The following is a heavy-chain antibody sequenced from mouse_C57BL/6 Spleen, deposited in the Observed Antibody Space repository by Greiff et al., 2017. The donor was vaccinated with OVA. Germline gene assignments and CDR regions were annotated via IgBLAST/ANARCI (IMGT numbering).Heavy chain of an antibody. Sequence: EVQLQQSGPELVKPGASVKISCKASGYTFTDYYMNWVKQSHGKSLEWIGDINPNNGGTSYNQKFKGKATLTVDKSSSTAYMELRSLTSEDSAVYYCARGRNHGSGTFAYWGQGTLVTVSA. J-gene: IGHJ3*01. V-gene: IGHV1-26*01. CDR2: INPNNGGT. D-gene: IGHD1-1*01. CDR3: ARGRNHGSGTFAY. CDR1: GYTFTDYY.